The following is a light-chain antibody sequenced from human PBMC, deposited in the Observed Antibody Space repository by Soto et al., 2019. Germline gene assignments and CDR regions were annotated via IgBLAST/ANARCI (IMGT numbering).Light chain of an antibody. CDR3: QQYGGSPYT. J-gene: IGKJ2*01. V-gene: IGKV3-20*01. CDR2: DAS. Sequence: EIVLTQSPATLSLSPGERATLSCRASQSVRSNFLAWYQQRSGQAPRLLIYDASKRTGGIPDRVSGSVSGTYFTRTRRRLEPEDFALYCCQQYGGSPYTFGQGTKLEIK. CDR1: QSVRSNF.